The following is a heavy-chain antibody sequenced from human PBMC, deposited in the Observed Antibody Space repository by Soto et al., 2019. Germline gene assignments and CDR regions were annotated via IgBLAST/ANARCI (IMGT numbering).Heavy chain of an antibody. Sequence: ASVKVSCKASGGTFSSYAISWVRQAPGQGLEWMGGIIPIFGTANYAQKFQGRVTITADESTSTAYMELSSLRSEDTAVYYCARDIPVGYGDYYYYGMDVWGQGTTVTVSS. CDR3: ARDIPVGYGDYYYYGMDV. J-gene: IGHJ6*02. D-gene: IGHD2-15*01. V-gene: IGHV1-69*01. CDR2: IIPIFGTA. CDR1: GGTFSSYA.